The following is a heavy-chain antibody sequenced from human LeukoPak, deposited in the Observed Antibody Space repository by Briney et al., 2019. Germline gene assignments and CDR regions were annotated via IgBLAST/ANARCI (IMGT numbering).Heavy chain of an antibody. Sequence: PGGSLRLSCAASGFTFSSYWMSWVRQAPGKGLEWVSAISGSGGSTYYADSVKGRFTISRDNSKNTLYLQMNSLRAEDTAVYYCAKDVGGYDGGLDYWGQGTLVTVSS. V-gene: IGHV3-23*01. CDR1: GFTFSSYW. CDR2: ISGSGGST. CDR3: AKDVGGYDGGLDY. J-gene: IGHJ4*02. D-gene: IGHD5-12*01.